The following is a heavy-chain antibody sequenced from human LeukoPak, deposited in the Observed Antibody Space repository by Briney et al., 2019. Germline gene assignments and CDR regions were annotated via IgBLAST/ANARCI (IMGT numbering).Heavy chain of an antibody. J-gene: IGHJ3*02. Sequence: GGSLRLSCAASGFTFSIFGMHWVRQAPGKGLEWVALIWSGGDMKYYADSVRGRFTISRDNSNNTLHLHMNTVRADDTAVYYCARERPAAASAFEIWGQGTMVTVSS. CDR1: GFTFSIFG. D-gene: IGHD6-13*01. CDR3: ARERPAAASAFEI. V-gene: IGHV3-33*01. CDR2: IWSGGDMK.